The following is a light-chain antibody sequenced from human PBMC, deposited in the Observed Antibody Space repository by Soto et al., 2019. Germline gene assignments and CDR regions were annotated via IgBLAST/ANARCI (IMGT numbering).Light chain of an antibody. V-gene: IGKV2-28*01. Sequence: DLVMTQSPLSLPVTPGEPASISCRSSQSLLHSNGYNYLDWYLQKPGQSPQLLIYLGSNRASGVPDRFSGSGSGTDFTLKISRVEAEDVGVYYCMQALQGPYTFGQGTKLEIK. CDR2: LGS. CDR3: MQALQGPYT. J-gene: IGKJ2*01. CDR1: QSLLHSNGYNY.